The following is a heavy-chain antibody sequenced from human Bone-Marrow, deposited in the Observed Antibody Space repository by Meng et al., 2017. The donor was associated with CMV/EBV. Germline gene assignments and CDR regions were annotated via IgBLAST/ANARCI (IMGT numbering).Heavy chain of an antibody. CDR1: GYTFAGYH. Sequence: ASVKVSCKASGYTFAGYHVHWVRQAPGQGLEWMGWSNPKTAATHYAQKFQGRVTMTRDTSISTAYMELSRLRSDDTAVYYCARDKYGSGSYYNRIYYYYYGMDVWGQGTTVTVSS. CDR2: SNPKTAAT. V-gene: IGHV1-2*02. J-gene: IGHJ6*02. D-gene: IGHD3-10*01. CDR3: ARDKYGSGSYYNRIYYYYYGMDV.